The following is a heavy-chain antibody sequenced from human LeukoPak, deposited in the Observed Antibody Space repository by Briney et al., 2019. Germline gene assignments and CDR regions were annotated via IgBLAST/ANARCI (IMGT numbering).Heavy chain of an antibody. J-gene: IGHJ6*03. Sequence: GGSLRLSCAASGFTVSSNYMSWVRQAPGKGLEWASVIYSGGSTYYADSVKGRFTISRDNSKNTLYLQVNSLRAEDTAVYYCASGSGSYRTPYYYMDVWGTGTTVTVSS. CDR3: ASGSGSYRTPYYYMDV. CDR2: IYSGGST. CDR1: GFTVSSNY. V-gene: IGHV3-53*01. D-gene: IGHD3-10*01.